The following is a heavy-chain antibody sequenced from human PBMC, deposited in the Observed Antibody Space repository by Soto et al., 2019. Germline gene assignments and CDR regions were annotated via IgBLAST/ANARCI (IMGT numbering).Heavy chain of an antibody. CDR2: IKSKTDGGTT. CDR1: GFTFSNAW. Sequence: GGSLRLSCAASGFTFSNAWINWVRQAPGKGLEWVGRIKSKTDGGTTDYAEPVKGRFAISRDDSNNMVYLQMNSLKIEDTAVYYCTTDSYSTIILVSFDDWGHGTLVTVSS. J-gene: IGHJ4*01. V-gene: IGHV3-15*07. D-gene: IGHD3-22*01. CDR3: TTDSYSTIILVSFDD.